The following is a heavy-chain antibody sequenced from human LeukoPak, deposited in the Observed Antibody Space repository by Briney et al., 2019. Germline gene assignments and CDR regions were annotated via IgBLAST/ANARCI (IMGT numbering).Heavy chain of an antibody. CDR1: GYTFTSYD. J-gene: IGHJ5*02. Sequence: ASVKVSCKASGYTFTSYDINWVRQATGQGLEWMGWMNPNSGNTGYAQKFQGRVTMTRNTSISTAYMELTSLRSEDTAVYYCARVPTLSLNRFDPWGQGTLVTVSS. CDR3: ARVPTLSLNRFDP. CDR2: MNPNSGNT. V-gene: IGHV1-8*01.